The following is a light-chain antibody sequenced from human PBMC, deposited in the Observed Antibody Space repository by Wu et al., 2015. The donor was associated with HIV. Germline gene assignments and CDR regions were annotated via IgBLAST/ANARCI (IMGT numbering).Light chain of an antibody. CDR1: QGISSY. J-gene: IGKJ3*01. CDR3: QQLNSYPRT. CDR2: AAS. Sequence: DIQLTQSPSFLSASVGDRVTITCRASQGISSYLAWYQQKPGKAPKLLIYAASTLQSGVPSRFSGSGSGTEFTLTISSLQLEDFATYYCQQLNSYPRTFGPGTKVDTK. V-gene: IGKV1-9*01.